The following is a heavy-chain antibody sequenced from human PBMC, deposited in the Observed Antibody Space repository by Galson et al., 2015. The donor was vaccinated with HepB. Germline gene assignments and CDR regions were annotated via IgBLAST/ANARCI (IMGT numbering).Heavy chain of an antibody. D-gene: IGHD4-17*01. Sequence: SLRLSCAASGFTFDDYTMHWVRQAPGKGLEWVSLISWDGGSTYYADSVKGRFTISRDNSKNSLYLQMNSLRTEDTALYYCAKDTYGDAQNGMDVWGQGTTVTVSS. V-gene: IGHV3-43*01. CDR1: GFTFDDYT. J-gene: IGHJ6*02. CDR3: AKDTYGDAQNGMDV. CDR2: ISWDGGST.